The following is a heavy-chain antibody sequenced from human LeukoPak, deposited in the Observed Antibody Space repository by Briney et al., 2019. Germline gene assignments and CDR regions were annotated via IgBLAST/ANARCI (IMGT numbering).Heavy chain of an antibody. CDR2: IKQDGSEK. CDR3: VRDSSGTNHDAFDI. Sequence: HPGGSLRLSCAASGFTFSRYWMGWVRQAPGKGLEWVSHIKQDGSEKYYVDSMKGRFTISRDNAKNSLYLQMNSLRAEDTAVYYCVRDSSGTNHDAFDIWGQGTMVTVSS. CDR1: GFTFSRYW. D-gene: IGHD3-22*01. V-gene: IGHV3-7*05. J-gene: IGHJ3*02.